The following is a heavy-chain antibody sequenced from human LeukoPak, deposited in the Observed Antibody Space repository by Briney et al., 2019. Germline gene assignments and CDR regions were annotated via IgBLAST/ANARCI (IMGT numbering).Heavy chain of an antibody. CDR2: IIPIFGTA. D-gene: IGHD4-17*01. J-gene: IGHJ4*02. CDR3: ARFGYGDYGVDY. V-gene: IGHV1-69*13. Sequence: GASVKVSCKASGGTFSSYAISWVRQAPGRGLEWMGGIIPIFGTANYAQKFQGRVTITADESTSTAYMELSSLRSEDTAVYYCARFGYGDYGVDYWGQGTLVTVSS. CDR1: GGTFSSYA.